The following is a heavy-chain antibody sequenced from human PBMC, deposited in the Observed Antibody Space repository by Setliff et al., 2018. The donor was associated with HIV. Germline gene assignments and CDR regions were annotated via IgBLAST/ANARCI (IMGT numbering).Heavy chain of an antibody. J-gene: IGHJ6*03. CDR3: AREIRAGDYPPYNYYFYMDV. CDR2: ISAYNGNT. CDR1: GYTFTNYG. V-gene: IGHV1-18*01. Sequence: ASVKVSCKASGYTFTNYGISWVRQAPGQGLEWMGWISAYNGNTNYAQKLQGRVTITADESTTTAYMELRSLRSDDTAVYYCAREIRAGDYPPYNYYFYMDVWGKGTTVTVSS. D-gene: IGHD4-17*01.